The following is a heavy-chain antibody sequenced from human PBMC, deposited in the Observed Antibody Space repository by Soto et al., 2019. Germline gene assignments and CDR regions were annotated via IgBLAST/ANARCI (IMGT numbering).Heavy chain of an antibody. CDR1: GGSLSTNP. CDR3: ARRDSGGFFRFFDS. D-gene: IGHD2-15*01. Sequence: QVQLVQSGTEVKKPGSSVKVSCKTSGGSLSTNPISWVRQAPGQGLEWMGGTGSGTGPGNHAQKFQGRLTVTADKSTGTVYMELTNLSSEDTAVXXCARRDSGGFFRFFDSWGQGTLVTVSS. J-gene: IGHJ4*02. CDR2: TGSGTGPG. V-gene: IGHV1-69*06.